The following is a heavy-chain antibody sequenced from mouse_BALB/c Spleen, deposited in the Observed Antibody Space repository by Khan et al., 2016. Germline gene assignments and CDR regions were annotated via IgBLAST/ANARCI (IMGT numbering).Heavy chain of an antibody. CDR3: VRSDYYGPFAY. V-gene: IGHV9-2-1*01. J-gene: IGHJ3*01. Sequence: QIQLVQSGPELKKPGETVKISCKASGYTFTDYSIHWVKQAPGKGLKWMGWINTETGEPTYADDFKGRFAFSLETSASPAYFQINNLKNEETATYFCVRSDYYGPFAYWGQGTLVTVSA. CDR2: INTETGEP. D-gene: IGHD1-2*01. CDR1: GYTFTDYS.